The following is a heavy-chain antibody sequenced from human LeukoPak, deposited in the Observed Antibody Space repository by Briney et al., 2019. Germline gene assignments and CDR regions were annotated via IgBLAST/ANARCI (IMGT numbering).Heavy chain of an antibody. V-gene: IGHV3-23*01. CDR2: IISSGDVT. CDR1: GFTFSSYA. Sequence: SGGSLRLSCAASGFTFSSYAMSWVRQAPGKGLEWVSSIISSGDVTYYADSLKGRFTISRDNSKNMVYLQMDSLGAEDSAVHYCAKNAGYSYGLYYFDYWGQGTLVTVSS. J-gene: IGHJ4*02. CDR3: AKNAGYSYGLYYFDY. D-gene: IGHD5-18*01.